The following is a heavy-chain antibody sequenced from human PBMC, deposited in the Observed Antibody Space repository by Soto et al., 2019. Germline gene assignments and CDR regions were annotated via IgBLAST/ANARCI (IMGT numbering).Heavy chain of an antibody. V-gene: IGHV4-4*02. CDR2: IYHSGST. J-gene: IGHJ2*01. CDR3: ARPLIVLVPAAPRSYWYFDL. CDR1: GGSISSSNW. D-gene: IGHD2-2*01. Sequence: QAQLQESGPGLVKPSGTLSLTCAVSGGSISSSNWWSWVRQPPGKGLEWIGEIYHSGSTNYNPSLKSRVTISVDKSKNQFSLKLSSVTAADTAVYYCARPLIVLVPAAPRSYWYFDLWGRGTLVTVSS.